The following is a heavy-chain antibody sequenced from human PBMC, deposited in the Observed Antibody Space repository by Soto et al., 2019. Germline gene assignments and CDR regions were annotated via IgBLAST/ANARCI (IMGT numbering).Heavy chain of an antibody. D-gene: IGHD3-22*01. V-gene: IGHV1-3*01. CDR2: INAGNGNT. CDR3: AVDSSGSQHYYYYYGMDV. J-gene: IGHJ6*02. Sequence: ASVKVSCKASGYTFTSYAMHWVRQAPGQRLEWMGWINAGNGNTKYSQKFQGRVTITRDTSASTAYMELSSLRSEDTAVYYCAVDSSGSQHYYYYYGMDVWGQGTTVTVSS. CDR1: GYTFTSYA.